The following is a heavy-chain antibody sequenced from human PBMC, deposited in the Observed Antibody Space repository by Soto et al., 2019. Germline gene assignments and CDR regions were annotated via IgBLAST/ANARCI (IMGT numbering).Heavy chain of an antibody. CDR2: ISDRGTT. J-gene: IGHJ6*02. D-gene: IGHD3-10*01. Sequence: TLSLTCTVSGGSIDYYYWTWIRQPPGKGLEWLGFISDRGTTSYNPSLRSRVTISVDTSKNQFSLRLNSVTAADTAVYYCARDSTAWFPYYGIDVWGQGTTVTVSS. CDR3: ARDSTAWFPYYGIDV. V-gene: IGHV4-59*01. CDR1: GGSIDYYY.